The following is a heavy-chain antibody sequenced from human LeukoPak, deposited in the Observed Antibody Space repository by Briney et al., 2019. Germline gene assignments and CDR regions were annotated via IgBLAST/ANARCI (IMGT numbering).Heavy chain of an antibody. Sequence: SETLSLTCTVSGGSISSSSYYWGWIRQPPGKGLEWIGSIYFSGNTYYNPSLKSRVTISLDMSKSHFSLKLTSVTAADTAVYYCARYHNGYDDYWGQGTLVTVSS. V-gene: IGHV4-39*07. D-gene: IGHD5-12*01. CDR3: ARYHNGYDDY. CDR2: IYFSGNT. J-gene: IGHJ4*02. CDR1: GGSISSSSYY.